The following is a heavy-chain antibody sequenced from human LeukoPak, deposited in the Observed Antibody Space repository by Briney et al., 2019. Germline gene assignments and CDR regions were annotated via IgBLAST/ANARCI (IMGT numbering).Heavy chain of an antibody. CDR3: AKLVDNVAAAGTLGY. CDR2: ISGSGGST. Sequence: PGGSLRLSCAASGFTFSSYGMSWVRQAPGKGLEWVSAISGSGGSTYYADSVKGRFTISRDNSKNTLYLQMNSLRAEDTAVYYCAKLVDNVAAAGTLGYWGQGTLVTVSS. V-gene: IGHV3-23*01. J-gene: IGHJ4*02. CDR1: GFTFSSYG. D-gene: IGHD6-13*01.